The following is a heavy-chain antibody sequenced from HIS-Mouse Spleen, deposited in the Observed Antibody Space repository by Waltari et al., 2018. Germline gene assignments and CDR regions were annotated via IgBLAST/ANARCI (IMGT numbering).Heavy chain of an antibody. D-gene: IGHD2-15*01. V-gene: IGHV4-39*07. J-gene: IGHJ4*02. Sequence: QLQLQESGPGLVKPSETLSLTCTVSGCSISSSSYYWGWIRQPPGKGLEWIGSIYYSGRTYYNPSIKSRVTISVDTSKNQFSLKLSSVTAADTAVYYCASGVVVAATAVHFDYWGQGTLVTVSS. CDR3: ASGVVVAATAVHFDY. CDR1: GCSISSSSYY. CDR2: IYYSGRT.